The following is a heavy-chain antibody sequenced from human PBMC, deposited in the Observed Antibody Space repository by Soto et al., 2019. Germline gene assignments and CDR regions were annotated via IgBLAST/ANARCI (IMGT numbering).Heavy chain of an antibody. D-gene: IGHD1-26*01. V-gene: IGHV1-69*01. CDR3: ARRGVANSRDAFDI. J-gene: IGHJ3*02. CDR2: AIPVYGST. Sequence: QVQLVQSGAEVKKPGTSVKVSCEVSGGTFSNYAITWVRQAPGQGLEWLGGAIPVYGSTNYAQKFQGRVPITAGESATTTVMELSSLRSDDTAVYYCARRGVANSRDAFDIWGQGTLVTVS. CDR1: GGTFSNYA.